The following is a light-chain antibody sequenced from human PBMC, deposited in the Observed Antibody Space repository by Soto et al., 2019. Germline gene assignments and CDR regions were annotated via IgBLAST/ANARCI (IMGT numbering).Light chain of an antibody. CDR1: QSISRW. CDR3: QQYNTFSPWT. V-gene: IGKV1-5*01. J-gene: IGKJ1*01. CDR2: DAS. Sequence: IQMTHSPATLSASVGDRVTITCRSSQSISRWLTWYQQKPGKAPKLLISDASNLVSGVPSRFSGSGSGTEFTLTISSLQPDDFATYYCQQYNTFSPWTCGQGTKVDI.